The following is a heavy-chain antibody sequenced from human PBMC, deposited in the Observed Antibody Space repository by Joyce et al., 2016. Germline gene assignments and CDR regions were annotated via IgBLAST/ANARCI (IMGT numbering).Heavy chain of an antibody. CDR2: IIPIFGTS. CDR3: ARALLDYGGKSYHFGMDV. V-gene: IGHV1-69*08. J-gene: IGHJ6*02. Sequence: QVHLVQSGPEVKKPGSSVRVSCESSGGTFNLYSINWVRQAPGQGLEWMGRIIPIFGTSNFAQKFQGRVTITADSMELSNLRFEDTATYFCARALLDYGGKSYHFGMDVWGQGTTVIVSS. D-gene: IGHD4-23*01. CDR1: GGTFNLYS.